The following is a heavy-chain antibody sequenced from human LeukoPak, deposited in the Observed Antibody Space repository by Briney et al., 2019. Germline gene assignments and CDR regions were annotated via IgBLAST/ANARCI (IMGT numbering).Heavy chain of an antibody. CDR2: IYTSGST. V-gene: IGHV4-4*07. CDR1: GGSISSYY. D-gene: IGHD3-10*01. CDR3: ARSRYYCGSGSYPFDY. Sequence: PSETLSLTCTVSGGSISSYYWSWIRQPAGKGLEWIGRIYTSGSTNYSPSLKSRVTMSVDTSKNQFSLKLSSVTAADTAVYYCARSRYYCGSGSYPFDYWGQGTLVTVSS. J-gene: IGHJ4*02.